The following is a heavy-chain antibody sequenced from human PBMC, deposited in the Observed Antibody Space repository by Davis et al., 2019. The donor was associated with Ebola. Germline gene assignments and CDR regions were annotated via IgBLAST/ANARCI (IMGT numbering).Heavy chain of an antibody. CDR2: VRSHGSDD. D-gene: IGHD2-15*01. CDR3: AKGPFLEAGGGQGKSDTFDV. V-gene: IGHV3-30*02. J-gene: IGHJ3*01. CDR1: GFTFNIFD. Sequence: GESLKISCAASGFTFNIFDMHWVRQAPGRGLEWVAFVRSHGSDDHYADSVKGRFTISRDNSKNTLYLQMNSLRAEDTAVYYCAKGPFLEAGGGQGKSDTFDVWGQGTVVTVSS.